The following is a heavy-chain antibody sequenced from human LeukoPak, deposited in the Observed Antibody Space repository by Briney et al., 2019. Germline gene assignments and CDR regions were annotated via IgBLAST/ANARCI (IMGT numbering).Heavy chain of an antibody. CDR1: GFTFSSYS. Sequence: GGSLRLSCAASGFTFSSYSMNWVRQAPGKGLEWVSSISSSSSYIYYADSVKGRFTISRDNAKNPLYLQMNSLRAEDTAVYYCARGRVEPGWFDPWGQGTLVTVSS. V-gene: IGHV3-21*01. D-gene: IGHD1-1*01. CDR3: ARGRVEPGWFDP. J-gene: IGHJ5*02. CDR2: ISSSSSYI.